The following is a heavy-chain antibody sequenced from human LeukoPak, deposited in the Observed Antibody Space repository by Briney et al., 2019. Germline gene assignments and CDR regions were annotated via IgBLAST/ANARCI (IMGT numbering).Heavy chain of an antibody. CDR2: VYYSGST. V-gene: IGHV4-39*01. CDR3: ARHRSSTSWSPFDP. J-gene: IGHJ5*02. CDR1: GGSISSSISY. D-gene: IGHD2-2*01. Sequence: SETLSLTCTVSGGSISSSISYWGWIRQPPGKGLEWIGSVYYSGSTYYNPSLKSRVTTSVDTSKNQFFLKLSSVTAADTAVYYCARHRSSTSWSPFDPWGQGTLVTVSS.